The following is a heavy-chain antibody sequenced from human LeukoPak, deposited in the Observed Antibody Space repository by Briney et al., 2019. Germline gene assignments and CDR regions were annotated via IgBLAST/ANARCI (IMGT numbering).Heavy chain of an antibody. D-gene: IGHD2-2*01. CDR2: TSGSGGST. Sequence: GASLRLSCAASGFTFSSYAMSWVRQAPGKGLEWVSATSGSGGSTYYADSVKGRFTISRDNSKNTLYLQMNSLRAEDTAVYHCAKPLAEYQLLPRAFDIWGQGTMVTVSS. CDR3: AKPLAEYQLLPRAFDI. V-gene: IGHV3-23*01. CDR1: GFTFSSYA. J-gene: IGHJ3*02.